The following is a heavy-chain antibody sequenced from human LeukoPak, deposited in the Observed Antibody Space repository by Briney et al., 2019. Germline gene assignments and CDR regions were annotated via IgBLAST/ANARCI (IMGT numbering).Heavy chain of an antibody. CDR2: IIPIFGTA. Sequence: SVKVSCKASGGTFSSYAISWVRQAPGQGLEWMGGIIPIFGTANYAQKFQGRVTITTDESTSTAYMELSGLRSEDTAVYYCAIANRTYYDFGGVFDYWGQGTLVTVSS. V-gene: IGHV1-69*05. CDR3: AIANRTYYDFGGVFDY. D-gene: IGHD3-3*01. CDR1: GGTFSSYA. J-gene: IGHJ4*02.